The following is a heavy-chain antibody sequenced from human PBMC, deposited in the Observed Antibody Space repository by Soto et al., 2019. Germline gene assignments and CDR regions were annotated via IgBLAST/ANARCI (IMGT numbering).Heavy chain of an antibody. CDR1: GGSISSGDYY. V-gene: IGHV4-30-4*01. J-gene: IGHJ1*01. CDR3: ARAPYCGGDCYSEYFQH. CDR2: IYYSGST. D-gene: IGHD2-21*02. Sequence: SETLSLTCTVSGGSISSGDYYWSWIRQPPGKGLEWIGYIYYSGSTYYNPSLKSRVTISVDTFKNQFSLKLSSVTAADTAVYYCARAPYCGGDCYSEYFQHWGQGTLVTVSS.